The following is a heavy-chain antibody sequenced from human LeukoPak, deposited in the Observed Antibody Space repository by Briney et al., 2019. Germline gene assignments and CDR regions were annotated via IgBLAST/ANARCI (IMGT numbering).Heavy chain of an antibody. CDR3: ARGRDWTDVGVDY. CDR1: GYTFASYD. CDR2: MNPNSGNT. D-gene: IGHD1-1*01. Sequence: ASVKVSCKASGYTFASYDINWVRQATGQGLEWMGWMNPNSGNTGYAQKFQGRVTMTRNTSISTAYMELSSLGSEDTAVYYCARGRDWTDVGVDYWGQGTLVTVSS. V-gene: IGHV1-8*01. J-gene: IGHJ4*02.